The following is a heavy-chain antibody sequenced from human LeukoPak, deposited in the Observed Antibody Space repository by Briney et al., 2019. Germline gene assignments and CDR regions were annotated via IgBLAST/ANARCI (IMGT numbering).Heavy chain of an antibody. D-gene: IGHD3-10*01. CDR2: INPSGGST. CDR3: ARASSMVRGDNWFDP. J-gene: IGHJ5*02. CDR1: GYTFTSYY. Sequence: GASVKVSCKASGYTFTSYYMHWVRQAPGQGLEWMGIINPSGGSTSYAQKFQGRVTMTRDTSTSTVYMELSSLRSEDTAVYYCARASSMVRGDNWFDPWGQGTLVTVSS. V-gene: IGHV1-46*01.